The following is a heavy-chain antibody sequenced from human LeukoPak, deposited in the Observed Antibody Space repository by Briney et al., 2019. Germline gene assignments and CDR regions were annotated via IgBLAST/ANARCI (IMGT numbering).Heavy chain of an antibody. CDR1: GYTFTSYG. J-gene: IGHJ6*03. CDR3: ARGAKDYDFWSGYYPNYYYYYMDV. Sequence: ASVKVSCKASGYTFTSYGISWVRQAPGQGLGWMGWISAYNGNTNYAQKLQGRVTMTTDTSTSTAYMELRSLRSDDTAVYYCARGAKDYDFWSGYYPNYYYYYMDVWGKGTTVTVSS. CDR2: ISAYNGNT. V-gene: IGHV1-18*01. D-gene: IGHD3-3*01.